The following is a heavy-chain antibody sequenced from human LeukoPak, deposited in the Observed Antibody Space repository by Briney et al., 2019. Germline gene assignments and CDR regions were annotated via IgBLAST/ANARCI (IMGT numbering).Heavy chain of an antibody. J-gene: IGHJ6*03. CDR2: INHSGST. Sequence: SETLSLTCAVYGGSFSGYYWSWIRQPPGKGLEWIGEINHSGSTNYNPSLKSRVTISVDTSKNQFSLKLSSVTAADTAVYYCARQVSDYYYYYIDVWGKGATVTVSS. D-gene: IGHD5/OR15-5a*01. CDR3: ARQVSDYYYYYIDV. CDR1: GGSFSGYY. V-gene: IGHV4-34*01.